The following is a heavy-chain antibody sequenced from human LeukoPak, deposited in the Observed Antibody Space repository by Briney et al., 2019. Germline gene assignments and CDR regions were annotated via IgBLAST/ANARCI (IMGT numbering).Heavy chain of an antibody. Sequence: GGSLRLSCAASDFTFSDHYMDWVRQAPGKGLEWVGRTENKANSYSAEYAASVKGRFTITRDDSKNLLYLQMNGLKTEDTAVYFCTRDTYGALDSWGQGTLVTVTS. J-gene: IGHJ4*02. CDR1: DFTFSDHY. CDR3: TRDTYGALDS. D-gene: IGHD4-17*01. V-gene: IGHV3-72*01. CDR2: TENKANSYSA.